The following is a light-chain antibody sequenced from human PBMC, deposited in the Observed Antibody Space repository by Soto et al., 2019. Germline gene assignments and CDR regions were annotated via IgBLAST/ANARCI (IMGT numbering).Light chain of an antibody. CDR1: QTISTW. Sequence: DIQMTQSPSTLSASVGDRVTITCGASQTISTWLAWYQHKPGKAPNPLIYDASTLMSGVPSRLRGSGSGTEFTLTISSLQPGDFATYYCQQSETYPLTFGQGTRLEIK. CDR2: DAS. V-gene: IGKV1-5*01. J-gene: IGKJ5*01. CDR3: QQSETYPLT.